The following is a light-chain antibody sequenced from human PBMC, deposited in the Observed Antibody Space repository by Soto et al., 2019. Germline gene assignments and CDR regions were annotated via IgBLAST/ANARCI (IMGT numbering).Light chain of an antibody. CDR1: QSISRQ. CDR3: LHYKCYWT. Sequence: DIQMTQSPSTLSASVGERVSITCRASQSISRQLAWYQQKPGKAPNLLIYQASNLETGVPSRFTGSGSGTEFTLTISSLQHDDLATYYCLHYKCYWTFGQGTKVEVK. J-gene: IGKJ1*01. V-gene: IGKV1-5*03. CDR2: QAS.